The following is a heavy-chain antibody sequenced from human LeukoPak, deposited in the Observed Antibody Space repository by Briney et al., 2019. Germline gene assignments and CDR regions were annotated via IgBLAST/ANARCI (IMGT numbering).Heavy chain of an antibody. CDR2: INTNTGNP. V-gene: IGHV7-4-1*02. CDR1: GYTFTGYY. Sequence: ASVKVSCKASGYTFTGYYMHWVRQAPGQGLEWMGWINTNTGNPTYAQGFTGRFVFSLDTSVSTAYLQISSLKAEDTAVYYCARIAAALYYYYGMDVWGQGTTVTVSS. CDR3: ARIAAALYYYYGMDV. J-gene: IGHJ6*02. D-gene: IGHD6-13*01.